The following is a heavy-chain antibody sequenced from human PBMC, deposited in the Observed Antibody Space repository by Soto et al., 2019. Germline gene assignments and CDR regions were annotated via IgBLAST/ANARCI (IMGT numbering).Heavy chain of an antibody. CDR2: IYYSGRT. V-gene: IGHV4-59*01. CDR1: GGSIRDYF. J-gene: IGHJ4*02. CDR3: ARVGGDDLGDSGRFDY. Sequence: SETLSLTCTVSGGSIRDYFWTWIRQPPGKGLEWIGYIYYSGRTNYNPSLKSRVSISVDTSKNHFSLQLRSVTAADTAVYYCARVGGDDLGDSGRFDYWGQGTLVTVSS. D-gene: IGHD4-17*01.